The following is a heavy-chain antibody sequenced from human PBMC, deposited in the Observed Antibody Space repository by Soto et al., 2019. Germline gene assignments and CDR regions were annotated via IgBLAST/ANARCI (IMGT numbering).Heavy chain of an antibody. CDR2: INHSGST. CDR1: GESFSAYY. CDR3: ARDYGGKASFDY. Sequence: PSETLSLTCAVYGESFSAYYWTWIRQPPGKGLEWIGEINHSGSTNYNPSLKSRVTISVDTSKNQFSLKLSSVTAADTAVYYCARDYGGKASFDYWGQGTLVTVSS. D-gene: IGHD4-17*01. V-gene: IGHV4-34*01. J-gene: IGHJ4*02.